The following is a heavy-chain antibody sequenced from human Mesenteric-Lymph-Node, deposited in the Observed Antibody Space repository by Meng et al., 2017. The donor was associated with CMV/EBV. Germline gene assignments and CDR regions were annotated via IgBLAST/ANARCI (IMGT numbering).Heavy chain of an antibody. Sequence: SETLSLTCTVSGGSINNYYWSWIRQPPGKGLEWIGYIYYSGSTNYNPSLKSRVTISVDTSKNQFSLKLSSVTAADTAVYYCARGRMRITIFGVVTYMDVWGQGTTVTVSS. CDR1: GGSINNYY. J-gene: IGHJ6*02. CDR2: IYYSGST. D-gene: IGHD3-3*01. CDR3: ARGRMRITIFGVVTYMDV. V-gene: IGHV4-59*01.